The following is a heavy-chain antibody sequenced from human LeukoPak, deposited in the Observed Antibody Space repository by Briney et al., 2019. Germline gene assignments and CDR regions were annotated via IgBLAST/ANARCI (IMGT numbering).Heavy chain of an antibody. CDR3: AREATDYNDSLDY. J-gene: IGHJ4*02. CDR2: ISSSSSTI. CDR1: GFTFSSYS. V-gene: IGHV3-48*02. Sequence: VGSLRLSCAASGFTFSSYSMNWVRQAPGKGLEWVSYISSSSSTIYYADSVKGRFTTSRDNAKNSLYLQMNSLRDEDTAVYYCAREATDYNDSLDYRGPGNLVTVSS. D-gene: IGHD3-22*01.